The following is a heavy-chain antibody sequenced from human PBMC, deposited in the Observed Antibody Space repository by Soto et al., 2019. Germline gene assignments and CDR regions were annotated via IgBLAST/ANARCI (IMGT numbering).Heavy chain of an antibody. CDR2: IYSSGST. J-gene: IGHJ4*02. V-gene: IGHV4-61*01. Sequence: LSLTCTVSDGSVSSGSYYWTWMRQPPGKGLEWIGYIYSSGSTLYNPSLKSRVIISADTSMNQFSLKLSSVTAADTAVYYCARDSLALFDSWGQGTLVTVSS. D-gene: IGHD5-12*01. CDR1: DGSVSSGSYY. CDR3: ARDSLALFDS.